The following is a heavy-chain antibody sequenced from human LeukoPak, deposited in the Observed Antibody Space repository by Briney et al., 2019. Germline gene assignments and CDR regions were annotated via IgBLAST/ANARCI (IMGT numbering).Heavy chain of an antibody. CDR2: IYISGST. D-gene: IGHD3-10*01. Sequence: SETLSLTCTVSGGSISSYYWSWIRQPAGKGLEWIGRIYISGSTNYNPSLKSRVTTSVDTSKNQFSLKLSSVTAADTAVYYCARDGLNYYGSGTWGYFDYWGQGTLVTVSS. CDR1: GGSISSYY. V-gene: IGHV4-4*07. J-gene: IGHJ4*02. CDR3: ARDGLNYYGSGTWGYFDY.